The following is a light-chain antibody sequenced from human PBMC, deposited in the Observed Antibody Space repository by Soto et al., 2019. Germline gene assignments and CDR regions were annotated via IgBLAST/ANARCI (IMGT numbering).Light chain of an antibody. CDR1: SSDVGGYNY. J-gene: IGLJ1*01. V-gene: IGLV2-14*01. CDR3: SSYTSSSTPYV. Sequence: QSALTQPASVSGSPGQSITISCTGTSSDVGGYNYVSWYQHHPGKAPKLIIYEVSNRPSGVPNRFSGSKSRNTASLTISGLHAEDEADYYCSSYTSSSTPYVFGPGTKVTVL. CDR2: EVS.